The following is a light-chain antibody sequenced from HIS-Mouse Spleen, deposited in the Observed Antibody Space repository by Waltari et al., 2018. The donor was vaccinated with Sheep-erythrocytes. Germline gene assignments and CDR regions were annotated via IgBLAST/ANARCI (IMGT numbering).Light chain of an antibody. CDR1: SSDVGGYNY. J-gene: IGLJ1*01. V-gene: IGLV2-11*01. CDR3: CSYAGSYTYV. Sequence: QSALTQPRSVSGSPGQSVTISCTGTSSDVGGYNYVSWYPQHPGKAPKLMIYDVSKRPAGVRDRFSGSQSGNTASLTISGVQAEDEADYYCCSYAGSYTYVFGTGTKVTVL. CDR2: DVS.